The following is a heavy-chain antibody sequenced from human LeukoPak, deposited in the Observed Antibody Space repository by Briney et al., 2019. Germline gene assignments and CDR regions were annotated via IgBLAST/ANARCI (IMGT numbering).Heavy chain of an antibody. Sequence: GGSLRLSCAASGFTVSSNYMSWVRQAPGKGLEWVSVIYSGGSTYYADSVKGRFTISRDNSKNTLYLQMNSLRAEDTAVYYCARLASSSWYHWFDPWGQGTLVTVSS. D-gene: IGHD6-13*01. CDR1: GFTVSSNY. CDR2: IYSGGST. J-gene: IGHJ5*02. V-gene: IGHV3-53*01. CDR3: ARLASSSWYHWFDP.